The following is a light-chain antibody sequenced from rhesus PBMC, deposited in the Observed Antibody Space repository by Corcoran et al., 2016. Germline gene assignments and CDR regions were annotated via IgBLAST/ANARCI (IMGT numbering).Light chain of an antibody. J-gene: IGKJ1*01. V-gene: IGKV1S14*01. CDR2: YTS. CDR3: QQHNSYPPT. CDR1: QGIKNH. Sequence: IQMTQSPSSLSASVGDTVTITCRASQGIKNHLSWYQQKPGKAPMPLIVYTSNLETGVPSRFSGNGARTEFTHTISSLQPEDFATYYCQQHNSYPPTFGQGTKVEIK.